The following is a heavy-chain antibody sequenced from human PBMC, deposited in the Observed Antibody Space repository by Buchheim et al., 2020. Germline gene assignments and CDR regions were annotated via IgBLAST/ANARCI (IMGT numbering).Heavy chain of an antibody. CDR2: IYYSGST. CDR1: GGSISSYY. D-gene: IGHD1-26*01. Sequence: QVQLQESGPGLVKPSETLSLTCTVSGGSISSYYWSWIRQPPGKGLEWIGYIYYSGSTNYNPSLKSRVTISVDTPKNQFSLKLSSVTAADTAVYYCARDLGGSYTTYYYGMDVWGQGTT. CDR3: ARDLGGSYTTYYYGMDV. J-gene: IGHJ6*02. V-gene: IGHV4-59*01.